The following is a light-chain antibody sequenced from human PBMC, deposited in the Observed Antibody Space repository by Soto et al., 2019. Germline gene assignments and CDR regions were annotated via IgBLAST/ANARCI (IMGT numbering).Light chain of an antibody. Sequence: EIVLAQSPDTLSLSPGERATLSCRTSQSMSTNYLAWYQQKSGQPPRLLIYGASIRATGIPDRFSGSGSGTDFTLTISRLEPEDFAVYYCQQYYSTPYTFGQGTKLEIK. CDR1: QSMSTNY. J-gene: IGKJ2*01. CDR3: QQYYSTPYT. V-gene: IGKV3-20*01. CDR2: GAS.